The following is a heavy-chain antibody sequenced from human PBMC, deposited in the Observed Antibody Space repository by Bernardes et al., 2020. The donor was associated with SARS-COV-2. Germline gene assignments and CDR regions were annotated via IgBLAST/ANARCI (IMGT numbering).Heavy chain of an antibody. CDR1: GFTFNMYA. D-gene: IGHD2-15*01. J-gene: IGHJ6*02. CDR3: AKCVVGYYAVDV. V-gene: IGHV3-23*01. CDR2: IRGSGGST. Sequence: GGSLRLSCAASGFTFNMYAMTWVRQAPGKGLEWVSGIRGSGGSTYYADSVKGRFTISRDNSKNTLFLQMNSLRAEDTAVYYCAKCVVGYYAVDVWGQGTTVTVSS.